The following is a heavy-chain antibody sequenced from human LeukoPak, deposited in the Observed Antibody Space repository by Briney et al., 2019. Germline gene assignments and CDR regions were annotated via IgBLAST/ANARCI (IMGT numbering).Heavy chain of an antibody. D-gene: IGHD3-22*01. CDR3: ARAVSDSSGYDLDC. CDR1: GYTFTSYA. V-gene: IGHV1-3*03. CDR2: INAGNGNT. J-gene: IGHJ4*02. Sequence: ASVKVSCKASGYTFTSYAMHWVRQAPGQRLEWMGWINAGNGNTKYSQEFQGRVTITRDTSASTAYMELSSLRSEDMAVYYCARAVSDSSGYDLDCWGQGTLVTVSS.